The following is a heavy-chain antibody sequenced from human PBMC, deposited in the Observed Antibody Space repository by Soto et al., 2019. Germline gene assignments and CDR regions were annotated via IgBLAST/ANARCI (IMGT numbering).Heavy chain of an antibody. V-gene: IGHV4-34*01. J-gene: IGHJ3*02. CDR2: INHSGST. Sequence: SETLSLTCAVYGGSFSGYYWSWIRQPPGKGLEWIGEINHSGSTNYNPSLKSRVTISVDTSKNQFSLKLSSVSAADTAVYYCARAYDSNGNHAFDIWGQGTLVTVSS. CDR3: ARAYDSNGNHAFDI. D-gene: IGHD3-22*01. CDR1: GGSFSGYY.